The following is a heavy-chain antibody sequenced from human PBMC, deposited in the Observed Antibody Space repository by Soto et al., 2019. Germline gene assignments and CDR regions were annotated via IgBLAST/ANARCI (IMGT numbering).Heavy chain of an antibody. Sequence: QVQLVQSGAEVKKPGASVKVSCKTSGYIFTNYDINWVXQAXXXGLEWMGWLSPGSGNTGSPQRFQGRVNMTRNTXXXXXXXXXXXXXXXXXXXXXXAXRALXXXXXDPWGQGTLVTVST. J-gene: IGHJ5*02. CDR3: AXRALXXXXXDP. V-gene: IGHV1-8*01. CDR2: LSPGSGNT. CDR1: GYIFTNYD.